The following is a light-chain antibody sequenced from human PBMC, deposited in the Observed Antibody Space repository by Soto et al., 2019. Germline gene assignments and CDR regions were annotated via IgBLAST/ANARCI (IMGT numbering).Light chain of an antibody. J-gene: IGKJ4*01. CDR2: GAS. V-gene: IGKV3-20*01. Sequence: EIVLTQSPGTLSLSPGERATLSCRASQSVSSSYLAWYQQKPGQAPRLLIYGASSSATGIPDRFSGSGSRTDFTLTISRLEPEDFAVYYCQQYGSSPLTFGGGTKVEIK. CDR1: QSVSSSY. CDR3: QQYGSSPLT.